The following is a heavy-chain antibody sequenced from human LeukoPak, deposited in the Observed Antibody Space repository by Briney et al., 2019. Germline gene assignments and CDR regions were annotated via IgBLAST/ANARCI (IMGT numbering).Heavy chain of an antibody. CDR1: GFTFSSYA. CDR3: ARAYSGSGIAAAGILDY. Sequence: PGRSLRLPCAASGFTFSSYAMHWVRQAPGKGLEWVAVISYDGSNKYYADSVKGRFTISRDNSKNTLYLQMNSLRAEDTAVYYCARAYSGSGIAAAGILDYWGQGTLVTVSS. D-gene: IGHD6-13*01. V-gene: IGHV3-30-3*01. J-gene: IGHJ4*02. CDR2: ISYDGSNK.